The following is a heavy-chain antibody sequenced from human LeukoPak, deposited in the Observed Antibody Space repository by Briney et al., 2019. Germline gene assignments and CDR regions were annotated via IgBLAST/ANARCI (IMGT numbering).Heavy chain of an antibody. J-gene: IGHJ6*02. Sequence: SQTLSLTCAISGDSVSSNSAAWHWIRQSPSRGLEWLGRTYYRSEWYNDYAVSVKSRITINPDTSKNQFSLRLTSVTASDTAVYYCVRIFGYYQEAMDVWGPGITVTVSS. D-gene: IGHD3-3*01. V-gene: IGHV6-1*01. CDR3: VRIFGYYQEAMDV. CDR1: GDSVSSNSAA. CDR2: TYYRSEWYN.